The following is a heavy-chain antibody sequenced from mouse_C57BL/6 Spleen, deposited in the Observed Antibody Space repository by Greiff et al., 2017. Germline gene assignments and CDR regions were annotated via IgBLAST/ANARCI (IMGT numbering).Heavy chain of an antibody. V-gene: IGHV1-55*01. D-gene: IGHD2-4*01. J-gene: IGHJ4*01. Sequence: VQLQQSGAELVKPGASVKMSCKASGYTFTSYWITWVKQRPGQGLEWIGDIYPGSGSTNYNEKFKSKATLTVDTSSSTAYMQLSSLTSEDSAVYYCARRDYGLNYAMDYWGQGTSVTVSS. CDR3: ARRDYGLNYAMDY. CDR2: IYPGSGST. CDR1: GYTFTSYW.